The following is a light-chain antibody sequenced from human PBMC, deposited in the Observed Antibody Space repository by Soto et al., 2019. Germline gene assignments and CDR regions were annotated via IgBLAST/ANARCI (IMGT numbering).Light chain of an antibody. V-gene: IGKV3-20*01. CDR1: QSVSSNY. CDR2: GAS. J-gene: IGKJ1*01. Sequence: EIVLTQSPGTLSLSPGERATLSCRASQSVSSNYLAWYQQKPGQSPRLLIYGASSRATGIPDRFSGSGSGTDFTFTISRLEPEDFAVYYCQQYGSSPPTTFGQGTKVEIK. CDR3: QQYGSSPPTT.